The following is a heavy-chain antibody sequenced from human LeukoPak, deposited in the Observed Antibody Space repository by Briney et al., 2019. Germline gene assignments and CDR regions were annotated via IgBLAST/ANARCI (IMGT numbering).Heavy chain of an antibody. J-gene: IGHJ4*02. D-gene: IGHD5-18*01. Sequence: SETLSLTCTVSGGSISSSSYYWGWIRQPPGKGLEWIGSIYYSGSTYYNPSLKSRVTISVDTSKNQFSLKLSSVTAADTAVYYCARAGSGYSYGFDYWGQGTLVTVSS. CDR3: ARAGSGYSYGFDY. V-gene: IGHV4-39*07. CDR1: GGSISSSSYY. CDR2: IYYSGST.